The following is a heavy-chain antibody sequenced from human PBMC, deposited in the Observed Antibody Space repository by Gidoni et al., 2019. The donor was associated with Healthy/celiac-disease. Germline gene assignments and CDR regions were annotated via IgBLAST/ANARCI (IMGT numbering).Heavy chain of an antibody. D-gene: IGHD5-12*01. CDR2: ISSSGSTI. CDR3: AREDGYKPFDY. Sequence: EVQLVESGGGLVQPGGSLRLSCAASGFTFSSYEMNWFRQAPGKGLEWVSYISSSGSTIYYADSVKGRFTISRDNAKNSLYLQMNSLRAEDTAVYYCAREDGYKPFDYWGQGTLVTVSS. V-gene: IGHV3-48*03. J-gene: IGHJ4*02. CDR1: GFTFSSYE.